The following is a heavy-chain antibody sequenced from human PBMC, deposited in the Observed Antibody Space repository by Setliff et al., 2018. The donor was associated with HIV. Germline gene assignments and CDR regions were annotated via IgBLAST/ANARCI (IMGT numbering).Heavy chain of an antibody. D-gene: IGHD3-10*01. CDR1: GDPISSGSYY. Sequence: NPSETLSLTCTVSGDPISSGSYYWNWFRQSPGKGLEWTGYMSYTGINNYNPSLKSLVTISLDTSKNQFSLKLTSVAAADTAVYYCARAPYVSGSFGWFDPWGQGTLVTVSS. J-gene: IGHJ5*02. V-gene: IGHV4-31*01. CDR3: ARAPYVSGSFGWFDP. CDR2: MSYTGIN.